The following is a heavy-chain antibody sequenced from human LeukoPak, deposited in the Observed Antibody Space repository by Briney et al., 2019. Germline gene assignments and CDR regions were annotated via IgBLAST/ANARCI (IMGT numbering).Heavy chain of an antibody. CDR3: ARDRGNYDFWSGSYYMDV. V-gene: IGHV1-2*02. Sequence: GASVKVSCKASGCTFTGYYMHWVRQAPGQGLEWMGWINPNSGGTNYAQKFQGRVTMTRDTSISTAYMELSRLRSDDTAVYYCARDRGNYDFWSGSYYMDVWGKGTTVTVSS. CDR1: GCTFTGYY. CDR2: INPNSGGT. J-gene: IGHJ6*03. D-gene: IGHD3-3*01.